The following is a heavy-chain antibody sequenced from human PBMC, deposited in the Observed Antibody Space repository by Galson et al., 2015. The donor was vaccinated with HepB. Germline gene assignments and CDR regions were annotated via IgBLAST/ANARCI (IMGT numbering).Heavy chain of an antibody. CDR2: IWYDGSNK. CDR3: AREPSPIWFGEVSGWFDP. D-gene: IGHD3-10*01. Sequence: SLRLSCAASGFTFSSYGMHWVRQAPGKGLEWVAVIWYDGSNKYYADSVKGRFTISRDNSKNTLYLQMNSLRAEDTAVYYCAREPSPIWFGEVSGWFDPWGQGTLVTVSS. CDR1: GFTFSSYG. V-gene: IGHV3-33*01. J-gene: IGHJ5*02.